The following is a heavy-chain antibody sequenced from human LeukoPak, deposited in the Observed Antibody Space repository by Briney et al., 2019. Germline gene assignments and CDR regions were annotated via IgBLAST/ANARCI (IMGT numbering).Heavy chain of an antibody. CDR1: ELTVSSNY. V-gene: IGHV3-53*01. Sequence: GGSLRLSCAASELTVSSNYMSWVRQAPGKGLEWVSVIYSGGSTYYADSVKGRFTISRDNSKNTLYLQMNSLRVEDTAVYYCARGHYYYNSGYTLDYWGQGTLVTVSS. J-gene: IGHJ4*02. CDR2: IYSGGST. CDR3: ARGHYYYNSGYTLDY. D-gene: IGHD3-22*01.